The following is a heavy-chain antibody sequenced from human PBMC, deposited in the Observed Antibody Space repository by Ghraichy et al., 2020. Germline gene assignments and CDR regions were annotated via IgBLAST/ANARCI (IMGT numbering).Heavy chain of an antibody. Sequence: GGSLRLSCAASGFSFSEYYMTWIRQAPGQGLEWLSDISSTGRFTYIADSVKGRFTISRDNAESSLALQMNSLRAEDTAMYFCARISPFDTSGYYIDYWGQGILVTVSS. V-gene: IGHV3-11*01. CDR1: GFSFSEYY. CDR2: ISSTGRFT. J-gene: IGHJ4*02. CDR3: ARISPFDTSGYYIDY. D-gene: IGHD3-22*01.